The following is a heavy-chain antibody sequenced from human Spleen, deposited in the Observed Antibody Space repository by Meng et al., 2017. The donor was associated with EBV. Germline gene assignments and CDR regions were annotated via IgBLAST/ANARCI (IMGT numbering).Heavy chain of an antibody. D-gene: IGHD3-10*01. Sequence: QVQLVQSGAEVKKPGASVKVSCKASGYTFPSYDINWVRQAAGQGLEWVGWMNPKSGNTGYAQKFQGRVTMTWNASITTAYMELYSLRSEDTAVYYCARVARPTYNWFDPWGQGTLVTVSS. CDR1: GYTFPSYD. J-gene: IGHJ5*02. CDR3: ARVARPTYNWFDP. CDR2: MNPKSGNT. V-gene: IGHV1-8*01.